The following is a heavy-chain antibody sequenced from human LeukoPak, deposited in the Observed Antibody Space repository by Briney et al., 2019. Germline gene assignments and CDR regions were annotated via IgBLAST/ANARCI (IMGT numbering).Heavy chain of an antibody. Sequence: ASVTVSFKASGYTFTGYYMHWVRQAPGQGLEWMGWINPNSGGTNYAQKFQGRVTMTRDTSISTAYMELSRLRSDDTAVYYCASSLEGSGSYSSATYAFDIWGQGTMVTVSS. V-gene: IGHV1-2*02. CDR3: ASSLEGSGSYSSATYAFDI. J-gene: IGHJ3*02. CDR1: GYTFTGYY. D-gene: IGHD3-10*01. CDR2: INPNSGGT.